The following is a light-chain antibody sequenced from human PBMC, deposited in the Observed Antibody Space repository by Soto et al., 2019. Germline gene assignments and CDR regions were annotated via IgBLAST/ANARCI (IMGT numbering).Light chain of an antibody. CDR2: EVS. CDR1: SSDVGGYNY. J-gene: IGLJ2*01. CDR3: SSYASSSTHVV. Sequence: QSALTQPASVSGSPGQSITISCTGTSSDVGGYNYVSWYQQHPGKAPKLMIYEVSNRPSGVSNRFSGSKSGNTASLTISGLQAEDEADYYCSSYASSSTHVVFGGGTQLTLL. V-gene: IGLV2-14*01.